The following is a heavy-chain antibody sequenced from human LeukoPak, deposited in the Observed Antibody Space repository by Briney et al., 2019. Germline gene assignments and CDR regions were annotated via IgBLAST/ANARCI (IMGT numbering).Heavy chain of an antibody. Sequence: GGSLRLSCAASGFTFSSYAMHWVRQAPGKGLEWVAVISYDGSNEYYADSVKGRFTISRDNSKNTLYLQMNSLSAEDTAVYYCARNGYCSSTSCYDPRWLSYWGQGTLVTVSS. D-gene: IGHD2-2*03. CDR3: ARNGYCSSTSCYDPRWLSY. CDR1: GFTFSSYA. CDR2: ISYDGSNE. V-gene: IGHV3-30-3*01. J-gene: IGHJ4*02.